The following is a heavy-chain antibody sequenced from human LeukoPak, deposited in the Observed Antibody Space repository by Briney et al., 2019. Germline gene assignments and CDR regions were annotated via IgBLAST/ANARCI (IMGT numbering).Heavy chain of an antibody. CDR1: GSTFSKSG. J-gene: IGHJ3*02. CDR2: ISPYNGNT. CDR3: ARGGLGGMTTVVLDAFDI. Sequence: ASVKASCTASGSTFSKSGISWVRQSPSHALEWMGCISPYNGNTNYAQKLQGRVTMTTDTSTNTAYMDLRSLRSDDTAVYYCARGGLGGMTTVVLDAFDIWGQGTMVTVSS. D-gene: IGHD4-17*01. V-gene: IGHV1-18*01.